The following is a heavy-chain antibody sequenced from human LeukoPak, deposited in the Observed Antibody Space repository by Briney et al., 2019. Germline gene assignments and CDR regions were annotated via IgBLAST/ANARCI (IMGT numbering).Heavy chain of an antibody. V-gene: IGHV3-30*04. D-gene: IGHD6-19*01. J-gene: IGHJ4*02. CDR2: ISYDGSNK. Sequence: PGRSLRLSCAASGFTFSSYAMHWVRQAPGKGLEWVTIISYDGSNKYYADSVKGRFTISRDNSKNTLYLEMNSLRAEDTAVYYCAKVLPQWLVRYGTFDYWGQGTLVTVSS. CDR3: AKVLPQWLVRYGTFDY. CDR1: GFTFSSYA.